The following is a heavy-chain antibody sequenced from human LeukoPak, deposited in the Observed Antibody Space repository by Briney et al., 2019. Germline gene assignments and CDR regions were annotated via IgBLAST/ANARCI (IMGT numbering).Heavy chain of an antibody. D-gene: IGHD6-13*01. Sequence: ASVKVSCKASGYTFTGYYMHWVRQAPGQGLEWMGWINPNSGGTNYAQKFQGRVTMTRDTSISTAYMELSRLRSDDTAVYYCARDLRYSSSWYGPDYWGQGTLVTVSS. J-gene: IGHJ4*02. CDR1: GYTFTGYY. CDR2: INPNSGGT. CDR3: ARDLRYSSSWYGPDY. V-gene: IGHV1-2*02.